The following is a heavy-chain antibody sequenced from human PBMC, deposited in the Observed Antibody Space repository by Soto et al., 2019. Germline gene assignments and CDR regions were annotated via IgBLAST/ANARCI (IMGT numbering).Heavy chain of an antibody. CDR3: ARGYCSITSCSIFNY. J-gene: IGHJ4*02. CDR1: GGSVSSGSFY. CDR2: IYYSGTN. Sequence: SETLSLTCAVSGGSVSSGSFYWSWIRQPPGKGLEWIGYIYYSGTNTYNPSLKSRVTMSADTSRNQLSLRLSSVTAADTAVYYCARGYCSITSCSIFNYWGQGTQVTVSS. V-gene: IGHV4-61*01. D-gene: IGHD2-2*01.